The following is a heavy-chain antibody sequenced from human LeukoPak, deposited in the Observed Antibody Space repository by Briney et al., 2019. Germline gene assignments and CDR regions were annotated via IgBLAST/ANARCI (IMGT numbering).Heavy chain of an antibody. CDR3: ARYTIADGFDM. CDR2: MNPSDQS. Sequence: ASVKVSCKAAGYTSTRPDINWVRPATGKGLEWLGWMNPSDQSGYSQNFQGRLTFTRDISRNTAYMELSSLTPDDTAVYFCARYTIADGFDMWGQGTMVTVSS. D-gene: IGHD5-24*01. J-gene: IGHJ3*02. CDR1: GYTSTRPD. V-gene: IGHV1-8*01.